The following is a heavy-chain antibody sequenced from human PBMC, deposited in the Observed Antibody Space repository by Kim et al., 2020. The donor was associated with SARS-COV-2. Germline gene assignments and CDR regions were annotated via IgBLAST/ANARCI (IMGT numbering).Heavy chain of an antibody. CDR2: ISSTSSTI. D-gene: IGHD2-8*01. Sequence: GGSLRLSCAASGFIFSSYSMNWVRQVPGKGLECISYISSTSSTIYYADSVKGRFTISRDNAQNSLYLKMDDLRDEDTAVYYCASDFSGAETCPNRGEYGGQGATVTVSS. CDR3: ASDFSGAETCPNRGEY. CDR1: GFIFSSYS. V-gene: IGHV3-48*02. J-gene: IGHJ4*02.